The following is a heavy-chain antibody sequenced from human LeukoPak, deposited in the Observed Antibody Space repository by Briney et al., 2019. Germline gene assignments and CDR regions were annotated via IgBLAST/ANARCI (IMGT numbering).Heavy chain of an antibody. Sequence: SETLSLTCTVSGGSISSYYWSWIRQPAGKGLEWIGRIFASGSTNSNPSLKSRVTMSVDKSKNQLSLRLSSVTAADTAVYCCARHDFFAFDIWGQGTMVTVSS. CDR3: ARHDFFAFDI. V-gene: IGHV4-4*07. J-gene: IGHJ3*02. CDR1: GGSISSYY. CDR2: IFASGST. D-gene: IGHD2-21*02.